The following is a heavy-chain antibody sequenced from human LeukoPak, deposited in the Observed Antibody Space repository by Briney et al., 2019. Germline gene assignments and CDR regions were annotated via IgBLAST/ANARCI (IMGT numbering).Heavy chain of an antibody. V-gene: IGHV1-8*03. CDR1: GYTFSSYD. D-gene: IGHD1-1*01. J-gene: IGHJ5*02. CDR3: ARMRWNDVSWFDP. CDR2: MNPNSGDR. Sequence: ASVKVSCKASGYTFSSYDINWVRQATGQGLEWMGWMNPNSGDRGYAQKFQGRVTITRNTSISTAYMELSSLRSDDTAVYYCARMRWNDVSWFDPRGQGTLVTVSS.